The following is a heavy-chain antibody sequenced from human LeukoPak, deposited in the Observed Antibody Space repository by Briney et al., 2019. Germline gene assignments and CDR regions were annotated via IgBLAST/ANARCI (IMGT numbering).Heavy chain of an antibody. J-gene: IGHJ3*02. CDR3: ARDHRMIKDQDAFDI. CDR1: GFTVSSNY. V-gene: IGHV3-53*01. D-gene: IGHD3-22*01. Sequence: QTGGSLRLSCAASGFTVSSNYMSWVRQAPGKGLEWVSVIYSGGSTYYADSVKGRFTISRDNSKNTLYLQMNSLRAEDTAVYYCARDHRMIKDQDAFDIWGQGTMVTVSS. CDR2: IYSGGST.